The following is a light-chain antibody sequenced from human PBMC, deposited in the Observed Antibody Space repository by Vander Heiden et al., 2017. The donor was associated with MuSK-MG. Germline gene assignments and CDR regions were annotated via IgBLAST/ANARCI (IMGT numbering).Light chain of an antibody. CDR3: AAWDDSLNGPK. V-gene: IGLV1-44*01. CDR2: SNN. CDR1: SSNIGSNT. Sequence: QSVLTQPPSASGTPGPRVTISCSGSSSNIGSNTVNWYQQPPGTAPKLLIYSNNQRPSGVPDRFSGSKSGTSASLAISGLQSEDEADYYCAAWDDSLNGPKFGGGTKLTVL. J-gene: IGLJ2*01.